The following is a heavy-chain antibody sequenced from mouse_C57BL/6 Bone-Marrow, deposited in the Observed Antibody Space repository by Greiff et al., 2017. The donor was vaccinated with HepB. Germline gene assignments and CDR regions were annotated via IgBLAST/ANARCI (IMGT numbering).Heavy chain of an antibody. J-gene: IGHJ3*01. V-gene: IGHV5-6*01. Sequence: EVMLVESGGDLVKPGGSLKLSCAASGFTFSSYGMSWVRQTPDKRLEWVATISSGGSYTYYPDSVKGRFTISRDNAKNTLYLQMSSLKSEDTAMYYCARQYGGGSAWFAYWGQGTLVTDSA. CDR1: GFTFSSYG. D-gene: IGHD1-1*01. CDR3: ARQYGGGSAWFAY. CDR2: ISSGGSYT.